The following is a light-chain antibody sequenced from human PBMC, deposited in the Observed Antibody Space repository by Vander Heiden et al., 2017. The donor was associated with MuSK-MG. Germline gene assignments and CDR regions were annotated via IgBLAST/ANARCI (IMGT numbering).Light chain of an antibody. J-gene: IGKJ2*01. CDR1: QSISSY. Sequence: DIQMTQSPSSLSASVGDRVTITCRASQSISSYLNWYQQKPGKAPKLLIYAASSLQSGVPSRFSGSGSGTDFTLTISSLQPEDFATYYCQQSDSTLYTFGQWTKLEIK. CDR3: QQSDSTLYT. CDR2: AAS. V-gene: IGKV1-39*01.